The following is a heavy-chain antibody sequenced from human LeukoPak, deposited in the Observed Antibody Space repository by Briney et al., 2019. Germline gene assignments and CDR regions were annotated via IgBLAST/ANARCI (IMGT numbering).Heavy chain of an antibody. CDR1: GFTFYNYA. V-gene: IGHV3-23*01. Sequence: GGSLRLSCAASGFTFYNYAMSWVRQTPGKGLEWVSSISGSGGSTYYADSVKGRFTISRDNSENTLYLQMNSLRAEDTAVYYCAKDRWDIVVVVAAILDYWGQGTLVTVSS. CDR3: AKDRWDIVVVVAAILDY. CDR2: ISGSGGST. D-gene: IGHD2-2*01. J-gene: IGHJ4*02.